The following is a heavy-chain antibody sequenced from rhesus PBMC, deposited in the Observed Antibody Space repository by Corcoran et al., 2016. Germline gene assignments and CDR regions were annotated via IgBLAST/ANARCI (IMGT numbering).Heavy chain of an antibody. J-gene: IGHJ4*01. D-gene: IGHD3-3*01. CDR1: GGSIGDDPY. V-gene: IGHV4-106*01. CDR3: AERRGQFLEWSHYDN. Sequence: QVQLKESGPGRVKPSETLSLTCAVSGGSIGDDPYGTGIPQPPGKGLEWIGYIFCSGEGTNDRPSLINRVSISIDTSKNQFSLRLSSVTAADTALYYCAERRGQFLEWSHYDNWGQGVLVTVSS. CDR2: IFCSGEGT.